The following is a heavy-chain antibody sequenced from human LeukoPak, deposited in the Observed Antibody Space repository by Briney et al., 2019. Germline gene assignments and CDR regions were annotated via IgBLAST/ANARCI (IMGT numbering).Heavy chain of an antibody. D-gene: IGHD6-13*01. CDR2: INPSGGST. CDR1: GYTFTSYY. V-gene: IGHV1-46*01. CDR3: ARVMQQLDYFDY. Sequence: GASVKVSFKASGYTFTSYYMHWVRQAPGQGLEWMGIINPSGGSTSYAQKFQGRVTMTRDTSTSTVYMELSSLRSENTAVYYCARVMQQLDYFDYWGQGTLVTVSS. J-gene: IGHJ4*02.